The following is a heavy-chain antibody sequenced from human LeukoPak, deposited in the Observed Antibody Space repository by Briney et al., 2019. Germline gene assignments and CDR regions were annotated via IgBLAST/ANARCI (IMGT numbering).Heavy chain of an antibody. J-gene: IGHJ3*02. D-gene: IGHD3-22*01. CDR3: ARSRVTFDSSGYGDAFGI. CDR2: IYHSGTT. V-gene: IGHV4-4*02. Sequence: PSGTLSLTCAVSGGSISSSNWWIWVRQPPGKGLEWIGEIYHSGTTNYNPSLKSRVTISVDTSKNQFSLKLSSVTAADTAMYYCARSRVTFDSSGYGDAFGIWGQGTMVTVSS. CDR1: GGSISSSNW.